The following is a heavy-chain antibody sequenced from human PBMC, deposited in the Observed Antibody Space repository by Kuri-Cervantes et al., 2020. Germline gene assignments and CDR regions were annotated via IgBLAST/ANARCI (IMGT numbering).Heavy chain of an antibody. J-gene: IGHJ5*02. CDR1: GFTVSSNY. Sequence: GESLKISCAASGFTVSSNYMSWVRQAPGKGLEWVSVIYSGGSTYYADSVKGRFTISRDNSKNTLYLQMNSLRAEDTAVYYCARDLAFYYDSSGLAGFDPWGQGTLVTVSS. CDR2: IYSGGST. CDR3: ARDLAFYYDSSGLAGFDP. D-gene: IGHD3-22*01. V-gene: IGHV3-53*05.